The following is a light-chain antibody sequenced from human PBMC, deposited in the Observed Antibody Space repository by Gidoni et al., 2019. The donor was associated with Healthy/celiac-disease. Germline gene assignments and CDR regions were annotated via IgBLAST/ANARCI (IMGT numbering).Light chain of an antibody. J-gene: IGLJ2*01. CDR3: QSYDSSLSVV. CDR2: GNS. CDR1: SSNSGAGYD. V-gene: IGLV1-40*01. Sequence: QSVLPQPPSVSGAPWQGVTISCTGSSSNSGAGYDVHWYQQLPGTAPKRLIYGNSNRPSGVPDRFSGSKAGTSASLAITGLQAEDEADYYCQSYDSSLSVVFGGGTKLTVL.